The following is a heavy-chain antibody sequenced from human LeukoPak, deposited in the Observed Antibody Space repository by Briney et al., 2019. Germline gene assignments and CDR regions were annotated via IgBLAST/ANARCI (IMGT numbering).Heavy chain of an antibody. CDR3: ARGDGDLGTSFDY. CDR2: IDPSDSYT. V-gene: IGHV5-10-1*01. Sequence: GESLKISCKGSGYSFTSYWISWVRQMPGKGLGWMGRIDPSDSYTNYSPSFQGHVTISADKSISTAYLQWSSLKASDTAMYYCARGDGDLGTSFDYWGQGTLVTVSS. D-gene: IGHD1-14*01. CDR1: GYSFTSYW. J-gene: IGHJ4*02.